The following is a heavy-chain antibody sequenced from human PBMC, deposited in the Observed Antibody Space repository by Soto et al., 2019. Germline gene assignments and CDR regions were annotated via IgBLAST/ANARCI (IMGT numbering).Heavy chain of an antibody. J-gene: IGHJ5*02. V-gene: IGHV1-2*02. CDR2: INPNSGGT. CDR1: GYTFTGYY. D-gene: IGHD2-2*01. Sequence: QVQLVQSGAEVKKPGASVKVSCKAAGYTFTGYYMHWVRQAPGQRLEWVGWINPNSGGTNYAQKFQGRVTMTRDTSISTAYMELSRLRSDDTAVYYGARSPLAPLYWFDPWGQGTLVTVSS. CDR3: ARSPLAPLYWFDP.